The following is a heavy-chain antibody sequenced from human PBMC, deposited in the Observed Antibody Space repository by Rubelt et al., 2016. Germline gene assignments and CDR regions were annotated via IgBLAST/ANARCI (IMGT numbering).Heavy chain of an antibody. V-gene: IGHV2-5*02. Sequence: QITLKESGPTLVKPTQTLTLTCTFSGFSLSTSGVGVGWIRQPPRRTLEWLAFIYWDDDRRYSPSLKSRLTITKDTSKNQVVITMTHMDPVETATYYCARRVAYYDVLTGYSQYYFDYWGQGTLVTVSS. CDR3: ARRVAYYDVLTGYSQYYFDY. J-gene: IGHJ4*02. D-gene: IGHD3-9*01. CDR2: IYWDDDR. CDR1: GFSLSTSGVG.